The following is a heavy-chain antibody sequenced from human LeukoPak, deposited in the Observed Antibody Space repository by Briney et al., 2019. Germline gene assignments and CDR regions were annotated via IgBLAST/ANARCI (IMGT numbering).Heavy chain of an antibody. Sequence: PGGSLRLSCAASGFTFSSYSMNWVRQAPGKGLEWVSSISSSSYIYYADSVKGRFTISRDNAKNSLYLQMNSLRAEDTAVCYCARRKQQLVLLNYGMDVWGQGTTVTVSS. CDR2: ISSSSYI. D-gene: IGHD6-13*01. V-gene: IGHV3-21*01. J-gene: IGHJ6*02. CDR1: GFTFSSYS. CDR3: ARRKQQLVLLNYGMDV.